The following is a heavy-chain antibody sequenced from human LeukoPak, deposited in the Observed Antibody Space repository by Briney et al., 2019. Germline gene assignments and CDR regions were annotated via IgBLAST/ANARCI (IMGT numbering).Heavy chain of an antibody. CDR2: IKQDGSEK. V-gene: IGHV3-7*01. CDR3: ARDTRTFDY. Sequence: GGSLRLSYADSGFTFSSYQMNWVRQAPGKGLEWVANIKQDGSEKYYVDSVKGRFTISRDNAKNSLFLQMNSLRAEDTAVYYCARDTRTFDYWGQGTLVTVSS. D-gene: IGHD1-26*01. J-gene: IGHJ4*02. CDR1: GFTFSSYQ.